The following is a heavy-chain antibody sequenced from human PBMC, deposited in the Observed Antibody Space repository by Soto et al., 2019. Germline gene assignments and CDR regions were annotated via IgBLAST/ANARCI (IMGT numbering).Heavy chain of an antibody. CDR1: GYTFTSYG. D-gene: IGHD3-3*01. V-gene: IGHV1-18*01. J-gene: IGHJ4*02. Sequence: GASVKVSCKASGYTFTSYGISWVRQAPGQGLEWMGWISAYNGNTNYAQKLQVRVTMTTDTSTSTAYMELRSLRSDDTAVYYCARDQGITIFGVAAFDYWGQGTLVTVSS. CDR3: ARDQGITIFGVAAFDY. CDR2: ISAYNGNT.